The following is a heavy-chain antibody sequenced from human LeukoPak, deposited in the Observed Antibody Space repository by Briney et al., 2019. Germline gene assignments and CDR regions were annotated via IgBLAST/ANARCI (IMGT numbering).Heavy chain of an antibody. CDR1: GFTFSSYA. D-gene: IGHD3-9*01. J-gene: IGHJ6*02. V-gene: IGHV3-30-3*01. CDR2: ISYDGSTK. CDR3: ARDGTPVLRYFDWLGETGPMDV. Sequence: GGSLRLSCAASGFTFSSYAMHWVRQAPGKGLKWVAVISYDGSTKYYADSVKGRFTISRDNSKNTLYLQMNSLRAEDTAVYYCARDGTPVLRYFDWLGETGPMDVWGQGTTVTVSS.